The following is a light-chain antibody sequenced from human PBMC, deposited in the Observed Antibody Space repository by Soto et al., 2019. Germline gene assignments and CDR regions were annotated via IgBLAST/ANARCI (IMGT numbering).Light chain of an antibody. CDR2: DVS. CDR3: SSYTSTSTLYV. V-gene: IGLV2-14*03. Sequence: QSALTQPASVSGSPGQSITISCTGTSSDIGGYNYVSWYQQLPGKVPKLIMYDVSNRPSGVSDRVSGSKSGNAASLTISGLQAEDEADYYCSSYTSTSTLYVFGTGTKLTVL. J-gene: IGLJ1*01. CDR1: SSDIGGYNY.